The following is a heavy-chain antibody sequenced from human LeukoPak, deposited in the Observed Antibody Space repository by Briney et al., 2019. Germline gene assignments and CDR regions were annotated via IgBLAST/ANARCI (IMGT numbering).Heavy chain of an antibody. V-gene: IGHV4-38-2*02. D-gene: IGHD6-6*01. CDR2: IYHSGST. J-gene: IGHJ6*03. Sequence: SETLSLTRTVSGYSISSGYYWGWIRQPPGKGLEWIGSIYHSGSTYYNPSLKSRVTISVDTSKNQFSLKLSSVTAADTAVYYCARGGVAARGGKNYYYYYMDVWGKGTTVTVSS. CDR3: ARGGVAARGGKNYYYYYMDV. CDR1: GYSISSGYY.